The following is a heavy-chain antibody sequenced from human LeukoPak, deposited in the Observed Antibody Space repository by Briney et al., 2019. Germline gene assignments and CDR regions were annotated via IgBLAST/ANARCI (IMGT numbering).Heavy chain of an antibody. CDR3: AREAKADYDFWSGYYRPENDAFDI. CDR2: MNPNSGNT. J-gene: IGHJ3*02. Sequence: ASVKLSCKASGYTLTRYDIHWVRQATGQGLEWMGWMNPNSGNTGYAQKFQGRVNMTRNTSISTAYMELSSLRSEDTAVYYCAREAKADYDFWSGYYRPENDAFDIWGQGTMVTVSS. D-gene: IGHD3-3*01. V-gene: IGHV1-8*01. CDR1: GYTLTRYD.